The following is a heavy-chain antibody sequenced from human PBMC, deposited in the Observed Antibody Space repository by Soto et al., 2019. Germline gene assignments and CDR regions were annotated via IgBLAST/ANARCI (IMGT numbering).Heavy chain of an antibody. CDR2: INAGNGNT. CDR1: GYTFTSYA. J-gene: IGHJ4*01. Sequence: ASAEDSCKASGYTFTSYAMHWARLAPGQRLEWMGWINAGNGNTKYSQKFQGRVTITRDTSANTAFMALSSLRSEDTAVYYCARGSAAARPYYFAYWAHGTLVTVSS. V-gene: IGHV1-3*01. D-gene: IGHD6-6*01. CDR3: ARGSAAARPYYFAY.